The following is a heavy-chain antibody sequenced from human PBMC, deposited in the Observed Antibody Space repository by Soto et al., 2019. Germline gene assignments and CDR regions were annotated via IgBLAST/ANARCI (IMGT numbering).Heavy chain of an antibody. D-gene: IGHD6-6*01. CDR1: GGSICSYY. V-gene: IGHV4-59*08. Sequence: SETLSLTCTVSGGSICSYYWSWIRQPPGKGLEWIGYIYYSGSTNYNPSLKSRVTISVDTSKNQFSLKLSSVTAADTAVYYCARRKYSSPYYYYMDVWGKGTTVTVSS. CDR3: ARRKYSSPYYYYMDV. CDR2: IYYSGST. J-gene: IGHJ6*03.